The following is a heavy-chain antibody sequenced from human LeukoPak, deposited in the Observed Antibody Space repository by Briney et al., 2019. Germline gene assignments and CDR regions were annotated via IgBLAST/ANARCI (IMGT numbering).Heavy chain of an antibody. D-gene: IGHD3-10*01. CDR2: ISSSSSYI. CDR1: GFTFSSYS. V-gene: IGHV3-21*01. CDR3: ARERNMLWFGDY. Sequence: GGSLRLSCAASGFTFSSYSMNWVRQAPGKGLEWVSSISSSSSYIYYADSVKGRFTISRDNAKNSLYLQMNSLRVEDTAVYYCARERNMLWFGDYWGQGTLVTVSS. J-gene: IGHJ4*02.